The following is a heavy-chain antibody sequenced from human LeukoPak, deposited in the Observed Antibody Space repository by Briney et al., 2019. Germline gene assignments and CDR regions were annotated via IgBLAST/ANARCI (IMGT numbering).Heavy chain of an antibody. Sequence: GGSLRLSCAASGFTFSSYAMHWVRQAPGKGLEWVAVISYDGSNKYYADSVKGRFTISRDNSKNTLYLQMNSLRAEDTAVYYCARDKLSSGLDYWGQGTLVTVSS. CDR1: GFTFSSYA. CDR3: ARDKLSSGLDY. J-gene: IGHJ4*02. V-gene: IGHV3-30-3*01. CDR2: ISYDGSNK. D-gene: IGHD6-19*01.